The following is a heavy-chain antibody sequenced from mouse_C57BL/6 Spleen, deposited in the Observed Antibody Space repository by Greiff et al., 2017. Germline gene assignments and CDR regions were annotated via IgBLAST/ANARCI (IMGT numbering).Heavy chain of an antibody. CDR3: AREGGTTVDY. Sequence: EVQLQQSGAELVKPGASVKLSCTASGFNIKDYYMHWVKQRTEQGLEWIGRIDPEDGETKYAAKFQGKATITADTSSNTAYLQLSSLTSEDTAVYYCAREGGTTVDYWGQGTTLTVSS. D-gene: IGHD1-1*01. J-gene: IGHJ2*01. CDR2: IDPEDGET. CDR1: GFNIKDYY. V-gene: IGHV14-2*01.